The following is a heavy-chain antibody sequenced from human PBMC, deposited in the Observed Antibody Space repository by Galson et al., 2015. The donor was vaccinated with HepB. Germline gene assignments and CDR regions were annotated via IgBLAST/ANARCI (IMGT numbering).Heavy chain of an antibody. CDR1: GVTFSSYA. CDR2: IGGGGGTT. V-gene: IGHV3-23*01. CDR3: AKWLGGSSGYYSLDY. Sequence: SLRLSWAASGVTFSSYAMSWVRQAPGKGVEWVSAIGGGGGTTYYADSVKGRFTISRDNSKNTLYLQMNSLRAEDTAVYYCAKWLGGSSGYYSLDYWGQGTLVTVSS. D-gene: IGHD3-22*01. J-gene: IGHJ4*02.